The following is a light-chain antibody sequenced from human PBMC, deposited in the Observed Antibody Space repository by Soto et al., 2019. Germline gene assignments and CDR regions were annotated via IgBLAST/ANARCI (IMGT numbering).Light chain of an antibody. V-gene: IGKV3-20*01. Sequence: DIVLTQSPGTLSLSPGQRATLSCRASQSLSSAFLAWYQQKPGQAPRLLIYSASSRATGVPDRFSGSGSGTDFTITISRLEPEDFAVYYCQQCGSSPETFGQGTKVEIK. J-gene: IGKJ1*01. CDR1: QSLSSAF. CDR3: QQCGSSPET. CDR2: SAS.